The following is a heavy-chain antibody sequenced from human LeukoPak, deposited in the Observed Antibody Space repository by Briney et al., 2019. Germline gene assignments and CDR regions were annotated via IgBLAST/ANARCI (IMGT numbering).Heavy chain of an antibody. Sequence: GASVKVSCKASGYTFTSYGISWVRQAPGQGLEWMGWISAYNGNTNYAQKLQGRVTMTTDTSTSTAYMELRSLRSDDTAVYYCARLIHPYYYDSSGYHLENWFDPWGQGTLVTVSS. CDR2: ISAYNGNT. CDR3: ARLIHPYYYDSSGYHLENWFDP. CDR1: GYTFTSYG. D-gene: IGHD3-22*01. J-gene: IGHJ5*02. V-gene: IGHV1-18*01.